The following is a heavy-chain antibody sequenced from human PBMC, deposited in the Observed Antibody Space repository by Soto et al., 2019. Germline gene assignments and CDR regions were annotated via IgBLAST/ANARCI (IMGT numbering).Heavy chain of an antibody. J-gene: IGHJ6*02. V-gene: IGHV5-51*01. CDR2: IYPGDSDT. Sequence: HGASLKISCKGSGYSFTSYWIGWVRQMTGKGLEWMGIIYPGDSDTRYSPSFQGQVTISADKSISTAYLQWSSLKASDTAMDYCATLPDYGMEVWCQGTTVTVSS. CDR3: ATLPDYGMEV. CDR1: GYSFTSYW.